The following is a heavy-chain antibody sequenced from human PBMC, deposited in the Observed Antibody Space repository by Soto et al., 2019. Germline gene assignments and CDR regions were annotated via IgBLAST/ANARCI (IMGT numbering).Heavy chain of an antibody. V-gene: IGHV3-23*01. D-gene: IGHD6-6*01. J-gene: IGHJ6*02. Sequence: PGGSLRLSCAASGFTFSSYAMSWVRQAPGKGLEWVSAISGSGGSTYYADSVKGRFTISRDNPKNTLYLQMNSLRAEDTAVYYCADSSSAAYYYYYGMDVWGQGTTVTVSS. CDR3: ADSSSAAYYYYYGMDV. CDR1: GFTFSSYA. CDR2: ISGSGGST.